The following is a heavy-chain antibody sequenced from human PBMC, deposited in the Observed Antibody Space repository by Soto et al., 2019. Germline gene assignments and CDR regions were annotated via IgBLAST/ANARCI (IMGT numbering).Heavy chain of an antibody. Sequence: SVKVSCKASGHIFTAYSMHWVRQPPGQGLAWVGWFNPNSGDTIYAQKFQGGVTLTGDTYINTDYMEVYSLTSDNTAVYYCAREASAVISLDYWGQGTLVTVSS. J-gene: IGHJ4*01. D-gene: IGHD2-21*01. CDR2: FNPNSGDT. V-gene: IGHV1-2*02. CDR1: GHIFTAYS. CDR3: AREASAVISLDY.